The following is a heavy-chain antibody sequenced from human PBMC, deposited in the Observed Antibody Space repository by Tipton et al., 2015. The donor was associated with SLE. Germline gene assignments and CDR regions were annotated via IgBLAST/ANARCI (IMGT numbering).Heavy chain of an antibody. CDR3: AREDYFGTGIWS. V-gene: IGHV4-38-2*02. CDR1: GYSISSGYY. D-gene: IGHD3-10*01. J-gene: IGHJ1*01. CDR2: TIHSGTT. Sequence: TLSLTCAVSGYSISSGYYWSWIRQPPGKGLEWIGETIHSGTTNYNPSLKSRVTISVDTSKNQFSLKLTSVVAADTGVYFCAREDYFGTGIWSWGQGTLVTVSS.